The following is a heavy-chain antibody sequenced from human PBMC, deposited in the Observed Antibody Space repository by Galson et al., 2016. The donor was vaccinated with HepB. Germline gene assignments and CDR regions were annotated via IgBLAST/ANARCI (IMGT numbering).Heavy chain of an antibody. CDR1: GGTISSGAYY. Sequence: TLSLTCTVSGGTISSGAYYWSWLRHHPGKGLEWIGYIYYSGSTYYNPSLKSRITILIDTSKNQFSLKLNSVTAAETAVYYCARAPQSYSPTRLYFDLWGRGTLVTVSS. CDR3: ARAPQSYSPTRLYFDL. V-gene: IGHV4-31*03. CDR2: IYYSGST. D-gene: IGHD4-11*01. J-gene: IGHJ2*01.